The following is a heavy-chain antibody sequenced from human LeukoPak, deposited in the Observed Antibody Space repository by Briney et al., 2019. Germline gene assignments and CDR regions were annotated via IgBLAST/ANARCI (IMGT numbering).Heavy chain of an antibody. D-gene: IGHD3-16*02. CDR3: AKTHDYVWGSYRQNYFDS. J-gene: IGHJ4*02. CDR1: GFPFSNYD. V-gene: IGHV3-23*01. CDR2: ISASGGST. Sequence: GGSLRLSCVASGFPFSNYDMSWVRQAPGKGLEWVSAISASGGSTYYADSVKGRFTISRDNSKNTLYLQMNSLRAEDTAVYYCAKTHDYVWGSYRQNYFDSWGQGTLVTVSS.